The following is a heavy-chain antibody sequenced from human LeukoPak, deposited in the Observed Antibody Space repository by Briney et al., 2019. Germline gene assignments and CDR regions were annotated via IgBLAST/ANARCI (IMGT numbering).Heavy chain of an antibody. J-gene: IGHJ5*02. D-gene: IGHD3-10*01. CDR1: GFTFSSYA. Sequence: PGGSLRLSCAASGFTFSSYAMSWVRQAPGKGLEWGSAISGSGGSTYYADSVKGRFTISRDNSKNTLYLQMNSLSAEDTAVYYCAKDPEYYYGSGSYSWFDPWGQGTLVTVSS. V-gene: IGHV3-23*01. CDR2: ISGSGGST. CDR3: AKDPEYYYGSGSYSWFDP.